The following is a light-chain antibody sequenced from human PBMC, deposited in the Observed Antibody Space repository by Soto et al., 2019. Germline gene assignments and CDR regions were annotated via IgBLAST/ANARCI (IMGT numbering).Light chain of an antibody. CDR3: QQYNKWPPLT. Sequence: EIVLTQSQTTLSVSPGERATLSCRASQTISSNLAWYQQKPGQPLSLLIYDASTRATGVAGRFSGSGSGTEFPLTISSLQSEEFAIYYGQQYNKWPPLTFGGGTKVEI. V-gene: IGKV3-15*01. CDR1: QTISSN. CDR2: DAS. J-gene: IGKJ4*02.